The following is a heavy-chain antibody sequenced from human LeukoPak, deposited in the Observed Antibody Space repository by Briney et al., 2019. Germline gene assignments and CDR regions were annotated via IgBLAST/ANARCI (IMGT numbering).Heavy chain of an antibody. D-gene: IGHD2-15*01. J-gene: IGHJ1*01. CDR2: ISSNGGST. Sequence: GGSLRLSCSASGFTFSSYAMHWVRQAPGKGLEYVSAISSNGGSTYYADSVKGRFTISRDNSKNTLYLQMSSLRAEDTAVYYCVKVEYCSGGSCCFGYFQHWGQGTLVTVSS. V-gene: IGHV3-64D*09. CDR3: VKVEYCSGGSCCFGYFQH. CDR1: GFTFSSYA.